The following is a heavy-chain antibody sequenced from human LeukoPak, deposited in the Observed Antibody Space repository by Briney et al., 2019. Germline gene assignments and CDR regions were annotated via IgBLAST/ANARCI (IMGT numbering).Heavy chain of an antibody. CDR2: ISGSGGST. Sequence: GGPLRLSCAASGFTFSSYAMSWVRQAPGKGLEWVSAISGSGGSTYYADSVKGRFTISRDNSKNTLYLQMNSLRAEDTAVYYCAEDAPADYDFWSGYFTYYFDYWGQGTLVTVSS. D-gene: IGHD3-3*01. V-gene: IGHV3-23*01. J-gene: IGHJ4*02. CDR1: GFTFSSYA. CDR3: AEDAPADYDFWSGYFTYYFDY.